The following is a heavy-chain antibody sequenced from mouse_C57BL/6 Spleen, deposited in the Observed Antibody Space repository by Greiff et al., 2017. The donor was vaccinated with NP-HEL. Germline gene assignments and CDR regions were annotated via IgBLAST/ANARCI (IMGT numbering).Heavy chain of an antibody. Sequence: EVQVVESGGGLVKPGGSLKLSCAASGFTFSSYAMSWVRQTPEKRLEWVATISDGGSYTYYPDNGKGRFTISRDNAKNNLYLQMSHLKSEDTAMYYCARGLGHFDVWGTGTTVTVSS. J-gene: IGHJ1*03. CDR3: ARGLGHFDV. CDR1: GFTFSSYA. D-gene: IGHD4-1*01. V-gene: IGHV5-4*01. CDR2: ISDGGSYT.